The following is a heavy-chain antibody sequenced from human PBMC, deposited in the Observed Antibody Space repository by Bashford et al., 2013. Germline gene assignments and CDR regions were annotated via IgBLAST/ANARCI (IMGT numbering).Heavy chain of an antibody. J-gene: IGHJ3*02. CDR2: IIPIFGTA. Sequence: SVKVSCKASGGTFSSYAISWVRQAPGQGLEWMGGIIPIFGTANYAQKFQGRVTITADKSTSTAYMELSSLRSEDTAVYYCARDRSGSNYEFGPRRAFDIWGQGTMVTVSS. D-gene: IGHD1-26*01. CDR3: ARDRSGSNYEFGPRRAFDI. V-gene: IGHV1-69*06. CDR1: GGTFSSYA.